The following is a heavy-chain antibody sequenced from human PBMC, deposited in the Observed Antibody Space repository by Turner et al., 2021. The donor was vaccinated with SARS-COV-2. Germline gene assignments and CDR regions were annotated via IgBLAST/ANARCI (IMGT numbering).Heavy chain of an antibody. D-gene: IGHD4-4*01. CDR3: AGRDSNGYVGAFDM. CDR1: VYPFTTYA. Sequence: QVQLVQSGGEVKTPGASVTVSCKASVYPFTTYAINWVRQAAGQGLEWMGWMNPNSVHTAYAQKFQGKVTISRKTSISTIYMELCSLRSDDTAVYYWAGRDSNGYVGAFDMWGQGTMVTVSS. J-gene: IGHJ3*02. CDR2: MNPNSVHT. V-gene: IGHV1-8*03.